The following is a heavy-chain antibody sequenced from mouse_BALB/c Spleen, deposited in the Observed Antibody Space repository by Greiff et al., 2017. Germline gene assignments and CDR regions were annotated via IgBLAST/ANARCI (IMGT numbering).Heavy chain of an antibody. V-gene: IGHV1S135*01. CDR3: ARGKFITTTTGAMDY. CDR2: IDPYNGGT. D-gene: IGHD1-2*01. J-gene: IGHJ4*01. Sequence: VQLQQSGPELVKPGASVKVSCKASGYAFTSYNMYWVKQSHGKSLEWIGYIDPYNGGTSYNQKFKGKATLTVDKSSSTAYMHLNSLTSEDSAVYYCARGKFITTTTGAMDYWGQGTSVTVSS. CDR1: GYAFTSYN.